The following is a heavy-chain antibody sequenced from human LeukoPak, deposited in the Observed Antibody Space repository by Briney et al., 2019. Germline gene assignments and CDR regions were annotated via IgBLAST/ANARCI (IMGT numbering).Heavy chain of an antibody. D-gene: IGHD4-17*01. CDR1: GGSISSGSYY. Sequence: SETLSLTCTVSGGSISSGSYYWSWIRQPAGKGLEWIGRIYTSGSTNYNPSLKSRVTISVDTSKNQFSLKLSSVTAVDTAVYYCARDGDTVTTDNWFDPWGQGTLVTVSS. CDR3: ARDGDTVTTDNWFDP. CDR2: IYTSGST. J-gene: IGHJ5*02. V-gene: IGHV4-61*02.